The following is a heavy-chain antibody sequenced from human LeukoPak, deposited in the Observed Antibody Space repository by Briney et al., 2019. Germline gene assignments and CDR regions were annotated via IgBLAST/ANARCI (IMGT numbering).Heavy chain of an antibody. CDR2: IYYSGST. Sequence: SETLSLTCTVSGGSISSYYWSWIRQPPRRGLEWIGYIYYSGSTNYNPSLKSRVTISVDTSKNQFSLKLSAVTAADTAVYYCARDGTQDSGGEGWFDPWGQGTLVTVSS. V-gene: IGHV4-59*01. CDR1: GGSISSYY. CDR3: ARDGTQDSGGEGWFDP. D-gene: IGHD6-19*01. J-gene: IGHJ5*02.